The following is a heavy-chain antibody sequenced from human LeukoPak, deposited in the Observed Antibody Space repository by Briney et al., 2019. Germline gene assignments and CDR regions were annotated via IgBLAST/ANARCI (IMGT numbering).Heavy chain of an antibody. J-gene: IGHJ3*02. D-gene: IGHD3-22*01. V-gene: IGHV3-66*02. CDR1: GFTVSSNY. CDR3: ARDYYDDAFDI. Sequence: GGSLRLSCAASGFTVSSNYMSWVRQAPGKGLEWVSVIYSGGSTYYADSVKGRFTFSRDNSKNTLYLQMNSLRAEDTAVYYCARDYYDDAFDIWGQGTMVTVSS. CDR2: IYSGGST.